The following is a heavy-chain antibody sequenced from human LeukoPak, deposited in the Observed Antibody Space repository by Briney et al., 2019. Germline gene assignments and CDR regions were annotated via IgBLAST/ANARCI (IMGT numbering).Heavy chain of an antibody. CDR3: ARVTWGSSGYYPDYFDY. CDR1: GFTFSSYW. V-gene: IGHV3-7*01. D-gene: IGHD3-22*01. CDR2: IKQDGSEK. Sequence: TGGSLRLSCAASGFTFSSYWMSWVRQAPGKGLEWVANIKQDGSEKYYVDSVKGRFTISRDNAKNSLYLQMNSLRAEDTAVYYCARVTWGSSGYYPDYFDYWGQGTLVTVSS. J-gene: IGHJ4*02.